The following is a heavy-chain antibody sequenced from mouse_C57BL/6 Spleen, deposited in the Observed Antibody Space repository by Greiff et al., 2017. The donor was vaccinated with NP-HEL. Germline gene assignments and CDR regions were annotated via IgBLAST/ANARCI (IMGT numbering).Heavy chain of an antibody. Sequence: QVHVKQSGAELVRPGTSVKVSCKASGYAFTNYLIEWVKQRPGQGLEWIGVINPGSGGTNYNEKFKGKATLTADKSSSTAYMQRSSLTSEDSAVYCCAREIYDGYYLDYWGQGTTRTVSS. CDR3: AREIYDGYYLDY. J-gene: IGHJ2*01. CDR1: GYAFTNYL. V-gene: IGHV1-54*01. D-gene: IGHD2-3*01. CDR2: INPGSGGT.